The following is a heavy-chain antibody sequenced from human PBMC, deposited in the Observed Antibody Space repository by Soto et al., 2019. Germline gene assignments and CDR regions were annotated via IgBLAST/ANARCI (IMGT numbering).Heavy chain of an antibody. J-gene: IGHJ4*02. CDR3: ARKKDIVVVPAATAYFDY. V-gene: IGHV4-39*01. D-gene: IGHD2-2*01. CDR1: GGSISSSSYY. CDR2: IYYSGSN. Sequence: QLQLQESGPGLVKPSETLSLTCTVSGGSISSSSYYWGWIRQPPGKGLEWIGSIYYSGSNYYNPSLKSRVTISVDTSKNQFSLKLSSVTAADTAVYYCARKKDIVVVPAATAYFDYWGQGTLVTVSS.